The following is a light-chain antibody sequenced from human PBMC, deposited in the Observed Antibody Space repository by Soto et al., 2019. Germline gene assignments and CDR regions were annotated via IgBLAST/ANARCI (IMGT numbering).Light chain of an antibody. V-gene: IGLV4-69*01. CDR3: QTWDTGIVV. CDR1: SGHSNYA. CDR2: LNGDGSH. Sequence: QLVLTQSPSASASLGASVKLTCTLSSGHSNYAIAWHQQQPEKGPRYLMKLNGDGSHSKGDGIPDRFSGSSSGAERYLTISSLQSEDEADYYCQTWDTGIVVFGGGTKVTVL. J-gene: IGLJ2*01.